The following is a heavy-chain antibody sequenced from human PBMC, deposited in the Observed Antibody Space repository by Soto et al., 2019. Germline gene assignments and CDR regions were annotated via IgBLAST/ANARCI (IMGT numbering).Heavy chain of an antibody. J-gene: IGHJ1*01. D-gene: IGHD6-19*01. CDR1: GGSISSYY. Sequence: QVQLQESGPGLVKPSETLSLTCTVSGGSISSYYWSWIRQPPGKGLEWIGYIYYRGSTNYNPSLNTRVSNXXDXSXXPLSLEPSSVTAADPAVSYCAWCVPAAGTLRDFQHWGPGTLVPVPS. CDR3: AWCVPAAGTLRDFQH. V-gene: IGHV4-59*01. CDR2: IYYRGST.